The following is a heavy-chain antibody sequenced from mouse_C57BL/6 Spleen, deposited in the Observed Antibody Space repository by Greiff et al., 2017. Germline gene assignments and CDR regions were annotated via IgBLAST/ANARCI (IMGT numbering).Heavy chain of an antibody. CDR3: TRGEGADYFDY. CDR1: GFTFSSYA. CDR2: ISSGGDYI. Sequence: EVHLVESGEGLVKPGGSLKLSCAASGFTFSSYAMSWVRQTPEKRLEWVAYISSGGDYIYYADTVKGRFTISRDNARNTLYLQMSSLKSEDTAMYYCTRGEGADYFDYWGQGTTLTVSS. D-gene: IGHD3-3*01. J-gene: IGHJ2*01. V-gene: IGHV5-9-1*02.